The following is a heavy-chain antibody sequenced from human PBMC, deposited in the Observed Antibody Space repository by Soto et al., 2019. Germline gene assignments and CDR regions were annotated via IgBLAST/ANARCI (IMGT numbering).Heavy chain of an antibody. J-gene: IGHJ4*02. CDR1: GGSVSTGSYD. Sequence: SETLSLTCTVSGGSVSTGSYDWSWIRQSPGKGLEWIASIYRSGTTSYNPSLKSRVTISVDPSKNQFSLMLTAVTAADTAVYYCARTHTGSYYSVFNYWGRGSLVTVSS. CDR3: ARTHTGSYYSVFNY. D-gene: IGHD1-26*01. CDR2: IYRSGTT. V-gene: IGHV4-39*07.